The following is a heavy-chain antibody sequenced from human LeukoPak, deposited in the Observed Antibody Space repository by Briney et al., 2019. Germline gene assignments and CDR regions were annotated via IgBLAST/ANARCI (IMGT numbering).Heavy chain of an antibody. CDR1: GGSISSSSYY. Sequence: SETLSLTCTVSGGSISSSSYYWGWIRQPPGTGLEWIGSIYYSGSTYYNPSLKSRVTISVDTSKNQFSLKLSSVTAADTAVYYCARGPYSYDSSGAFDIWGQGTMVTVSS. V-gene: IGHV4-39*07. CDR3: ARGPYSYDSSGAFDI. D-gene: IGHD3-22*01. CDR2: IYYSGST. J-gene: IGHJ3*02.